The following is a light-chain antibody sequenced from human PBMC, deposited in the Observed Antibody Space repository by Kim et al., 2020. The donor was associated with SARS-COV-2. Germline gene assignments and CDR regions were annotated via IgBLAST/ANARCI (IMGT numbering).Light chain of an antibody. CDR2: SNN. J-gene: IGLJ3*02. Sequence: GERVAISGCGSSSNIGRNYVYGYQQLPGTAPKLLIYSNNQRPSGVPDRVSGSKSGTAASLAISGLRAEDEADDDCAAWDDSLSGWVFGGGTQLTVL. V-gene: IGLV1-47*01. CDR1: SSNIGRNY. CDR3: AAWDDSLSGWV.